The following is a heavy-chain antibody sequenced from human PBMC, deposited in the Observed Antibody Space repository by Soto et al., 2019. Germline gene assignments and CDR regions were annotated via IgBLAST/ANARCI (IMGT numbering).Heavy chain of an antibody. CDR3: AKGAMRSFYALDV. Sequence: SLRLSCAASGFTFSSYAMTWVRQAPGKGPEWVSGISFSGGATYYADSVKGRFTISRDNSKTTLYLQMNSLRAEDTAVYYCAKGAMRSFYALDVWGQGTTVTVSS. V-gene: IGHV3-23*01. CDR2: ISFSGGAT. CDR1: GFTFSSYA. J-gene: IGHJ6*02. D-gene: IGHD2-2*01.